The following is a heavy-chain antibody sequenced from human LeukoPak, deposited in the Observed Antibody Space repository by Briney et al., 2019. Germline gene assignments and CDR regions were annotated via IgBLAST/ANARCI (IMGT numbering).Heavy chain of an antibody. CDR3: AKVVTIFGVGEMDV. CDR1: GFTFDDYA. V-gene: IGHV3-9*01. Sequence: PGRSLRLSCAASGFTFDDYAMHWVRQAPGKGLEWVSGISWNSGSIGYADSVKGRFTISRDNAKNSLYLQMNSLRAEDTALYYCAKVVTIFGVGEMDVWGQGTTVTVSS. J-gene: IGHJ6*02. D-gene: IGHD3-3*01. CDR2: ISWNSGSI.